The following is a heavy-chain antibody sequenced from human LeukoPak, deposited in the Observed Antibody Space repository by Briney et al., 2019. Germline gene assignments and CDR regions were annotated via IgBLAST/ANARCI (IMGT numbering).Heavy chain of an antibody. CDR1: GGSISSYY. CDR3: ASPDY. V-gene: IGHV4-59*01. Sequence: PSETLSLTCTVSGGSISSYYWSWIRQPPGKGLEWIGYIYYNGNTNYNPSLKRRVTMSVDTSRNQFSLKLTSVTATDTAVYYCASPDYWGQGTLVTVSS. CDR2: IYYNGNT. J-gene: IGHJ4*02.